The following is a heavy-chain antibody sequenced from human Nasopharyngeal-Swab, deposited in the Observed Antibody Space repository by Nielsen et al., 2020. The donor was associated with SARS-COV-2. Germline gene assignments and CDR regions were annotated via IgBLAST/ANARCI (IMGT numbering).Heavy chain of an antibody. CDR2: INHSGST. CDR3: ASSPRQPPARGWYFDL. V-gene: IGHV4-34*01. J-gene: IGHJ2*01. D-gene: IGHD2-2*01. CDR1: GGSFSGYY. Sequence: SETLSLTCAVYGGSFSGYYWSWIRQPPGKGLEWIGEINHSGSTNYNPSLKSRVTISVDTSKNQFSLKLGSVTAADTAVYYCASSPRQPPARGWYFDLWGRGTLVTVSS.